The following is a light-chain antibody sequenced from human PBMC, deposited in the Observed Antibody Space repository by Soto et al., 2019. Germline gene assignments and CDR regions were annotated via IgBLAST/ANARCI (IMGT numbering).Light chain of an antibody. CDR3: QQSYSTTIT. CDR2: AAS. Sequence: IKLTQSPSSLSASVGDRVTITCRASQSSSSYLNWYQQKPGKAPKLLIDAASSLQSGVPSRFSGSGAGTDFTLTSSSLQPEDFATYYCQQSYSTTITFGPGTRLEIK. V-gene: IGKV1-39*01. J-gene: IGKJ5*01. CDR1: QSSSSY.